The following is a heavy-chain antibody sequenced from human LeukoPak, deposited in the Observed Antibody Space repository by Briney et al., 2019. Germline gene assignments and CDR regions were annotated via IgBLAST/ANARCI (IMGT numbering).Heavy chain of an antibody. Sequence: GGSLRLSCAASGFTFSSYGMHWVRQAPGKGLEWVAFIRYDGSNKYYADSVNGRFTISRDNSKNTLYLQMNSLRAEDTAVYYCAKGGRGYSGYDLDYWGQGTLVTVSS. CDR3: AKGGRGYSGYDLDY. CDR1: GFTFSSYG. V-gene: IGHV3-30*02. CDR2: IRYDGSNK. D-gene: IGHD5-12*01. J-gene: IGHJ4*02.